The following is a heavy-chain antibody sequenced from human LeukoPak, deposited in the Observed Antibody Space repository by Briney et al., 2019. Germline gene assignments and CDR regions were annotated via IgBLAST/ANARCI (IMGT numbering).Heavy chain of an antibody. CDR2: INPNSGDT. CDR3: ARVGSSGWYVHPTLDY. J-gene: IGHJ4*02. CDR1: GYRLRNHG. Sequence: GASVKVSCKASGYRLRNHGISWVRQAPGQGLEWMGWINPNSGDTNYAQKFQGRVTVTRDTSISTAYMELSRLRFDDTAVYYCARVGSSGWYVHPTLDYWGQGTLVTVSS. V-gene: IGHV1-2*02. D-gene: IGHD6-19*01.